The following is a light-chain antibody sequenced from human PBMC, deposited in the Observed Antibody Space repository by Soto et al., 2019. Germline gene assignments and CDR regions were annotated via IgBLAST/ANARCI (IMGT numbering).Light chain of an antibody. Sequence: EIVLTQSPATLSLSPGERATLSCRASQSVSNYLAWYQQKPGQAPRLLIYDASNRATGIPARFSGSGSGTDFTLTISSREPEDVAVYYCQQRSNWPPVTFGPGTKVDIK. J-gene: IGKJ3*01. CDR3: QQRSNWPPVT. CDR1: QSVSNY. CDR2: DAS. V-gene: IGKV3-11*01.